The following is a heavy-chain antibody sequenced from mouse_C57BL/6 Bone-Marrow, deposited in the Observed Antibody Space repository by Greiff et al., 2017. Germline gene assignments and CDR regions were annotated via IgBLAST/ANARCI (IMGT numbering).Heavy chain of an antibody. Sequence: EVHLVESGGDLVKPGGSLKLSCAASGFTFSSYGMSWVRQTPDKRLEWVATISSGGSYTYYPDSVKGRFTISRDNAKNTLYLQMSSLKSEDTAMYYCARGADYYFDYWGQGTTLTVSS. CDR2: ISSGGSYT. CDR3: ARGADYYFDY. CDR1: GFTFSSYG. V-gene: IGHV5-6*01. J-gene: IGHJ2*01.